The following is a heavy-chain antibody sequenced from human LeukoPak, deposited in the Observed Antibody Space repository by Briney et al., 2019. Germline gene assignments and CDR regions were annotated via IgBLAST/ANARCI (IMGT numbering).Heavy chain of an antibody. Sequence: GASVKVSCKVSGYTLTELSMHWVRQAPGKGLEWMGGFDPEDGETIYAQKFQGRVTMTEDTSTDTAYMELSSLRSEDTAVYYCATDRRSSGYRGPFDYWGQGTLVTVSS. D-gene: IGHD3-22*01. CDR1: GYTLTELS. CDR2: FDPEDGET. CDR3: ATDRRSSGYRGPFDY. V-gene: IGHV1-24*01. J-gene: IGHJ4*02.